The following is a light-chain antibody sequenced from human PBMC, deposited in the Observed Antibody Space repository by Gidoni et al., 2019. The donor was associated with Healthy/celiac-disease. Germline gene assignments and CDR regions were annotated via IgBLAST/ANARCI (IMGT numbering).Light chain of an antibody. CDR2: AAS. V-gene: IGKV1-39*01. CDR3: QQSYSTPLT. J-gene: IGKJ4*01. Sequence: DIQMTQCPSSLSASVGDRVTITCRASQSISSYLNWYQQKPGKAPKLLIYAASSLQSGVPPRFSGSGSGTDFTLTISSLQPEDFATYYCQQSYSTPLTFGGGTKVEIK. CDR1: QSISSY.